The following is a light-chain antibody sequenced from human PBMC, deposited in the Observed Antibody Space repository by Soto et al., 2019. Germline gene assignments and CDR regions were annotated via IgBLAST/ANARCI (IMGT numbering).Light chain of an antibody. CDR3: QQLNNYPLT. V-gene: IGKV1-17*03. J-gene: IGKJ4*01. Sequence: DIQMTRNPTAMSTSVCDRVTITCGPSQGISHYLAWFQQKPGKAPRLLIYAASTLQSGVPSRFSGSGSDTEFTLTISSLQPEDFATYYCQQLNNYPLTFGGGTKVDI. CDR1: QGISHY. CDR2: AAS.